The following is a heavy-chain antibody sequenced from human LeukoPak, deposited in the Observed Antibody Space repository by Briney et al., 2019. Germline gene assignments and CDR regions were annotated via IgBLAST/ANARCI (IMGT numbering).Heavy chain of an antibody. CDR1: GGSIISSNHY. J-gene: IGHJ4*02. CDR3: GRTVTRRYYFDY. V-gene: IGHV4-39*01. CDR2: IYYSGGT. D-gene: IGHD4-17*01. Sequence: PSETLSLTCTVSGGSIISSNHYWGWIRQPPGKGLEWIGSIYYSGGTYYSPSLRSRVTVSVDSSNNQFSLKLTSVTAADTAVYYCGRTVTRRYYFDYWGQGTVVTVSS.